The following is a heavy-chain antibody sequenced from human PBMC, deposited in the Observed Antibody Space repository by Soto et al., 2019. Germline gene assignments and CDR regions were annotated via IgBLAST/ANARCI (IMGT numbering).Heavy chain of an antibody. CDR2: INHSGST. D-gene: IGHD1-26*01. CDR1: GGSFSGYY. Sequence: SETLSLTCAVYGGSFSGYYWSWIRQPPGKGLEWIGEINHSGSTNYNPSLKSRVTISVDTSKNQFSLKLSSVTAADTAVYYCARGDARGYFEYWGQGTLVTVSS. V-gene: IGHV4-34*01. J-gene: IGHJ4*02. CDR3: ARGDARGYFEY.